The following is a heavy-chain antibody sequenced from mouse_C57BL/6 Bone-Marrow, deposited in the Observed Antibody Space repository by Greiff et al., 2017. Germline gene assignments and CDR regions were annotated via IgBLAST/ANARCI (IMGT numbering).Heavy chain of an antibody. D-gene: IGHD2-4*01. CDR3: ARWGLRRDWYFDV. V-gene: IGHV1-54*01. Sequence: VQLQQSGAELVRPGTSVKVSCKASGYAFTNYLIEWVKQRPGQGLEWIGVINPGSGGTNYNEKFKSKATLTVDKSSSTAYMQLSSLTSEDSAVYYCARWGLRRDWYFDVWGTGTTVTVSS. J-gene: IGHJ1*03. CDR1: GYAFTNYL. CDR2: INPGSGGT.